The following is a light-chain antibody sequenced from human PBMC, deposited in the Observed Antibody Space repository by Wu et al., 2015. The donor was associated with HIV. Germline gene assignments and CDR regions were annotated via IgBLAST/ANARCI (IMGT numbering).Light chain of an antibody. CDR3: QQYNDWPLT. CDR1: QSVDSD. Sequence: KVMMQSPGNLSVSPGDRAPLSCRASQSVDSDLAWYQQKPGQAPRLLIYDASTRATGIPARFSGSGSGTEFTLTISSLQSEDFGIYYCQQYNDWPLTFGQGPRWKSN. V-gene: IGKV3-15*01. J-gene: IGKJ1*01. CDR2: DAS.